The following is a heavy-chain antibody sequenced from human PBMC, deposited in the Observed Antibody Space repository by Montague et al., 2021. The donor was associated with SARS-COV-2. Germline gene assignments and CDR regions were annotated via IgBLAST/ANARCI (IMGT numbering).Heavy chain of an antibody. J-gene: IGHJ4*02. V-gene: IGHV2-70*11. CDR2: IDWDDDK. Sequence: PALVKPRKTLTLTCTFSGFSLSTSGMCVSWIRQPPGKALEWLARIDWDDDKHYSTSLKTRLTISKDTSKNQVVLTMTNTDPVDTATYYCARSSVVQGVSLDYWGQGTLVTVSS. CDR1: GFSLSTSGMC. D-gene: IGHD3-10*01. CDR3: ARSSVVQGVSLDY.